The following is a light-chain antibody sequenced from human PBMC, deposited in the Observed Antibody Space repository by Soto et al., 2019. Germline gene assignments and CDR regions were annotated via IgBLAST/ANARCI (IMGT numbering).Light chain of an antibody. CDR3: QQAHTSPWT. V-gene: IGKV1-12*02. J-gene: IGKJ1*01. CDR2: AAS. CDR1: QGVSNW. Sequence: DIQMTQSPSSVSSSIGDRVTITCRASQGVSNWLAWYQQKPGQAPKLLIYAASSLQSWVPSRFSGSGSGTDFTLTISSLQPEDFGTYYCQQAHTSPWTFGQGKRVEIK.